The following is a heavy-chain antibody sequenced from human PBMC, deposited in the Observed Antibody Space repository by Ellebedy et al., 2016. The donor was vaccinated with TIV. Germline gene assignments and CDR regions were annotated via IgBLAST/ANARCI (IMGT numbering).Heavy chain of an antibody. D-gene: IGHD3/OR15-3a*01. CDR3: SRVDLGLAFHS. V-gene: IGHV3-53*03. Sequence: GESLKISCAVSGFSVSGNYMSWVRQPPGKGLEWVSIIYSSGITYYPDFVKGRFTISRDTSKNTVSLQINSLRAEDTAVYYCSRVDLGLAFHSWGRGTLVTVSS. CDR2: IYSSGIT. J-gene: IGHJ4*02. CDR1: GFSVSGNY.